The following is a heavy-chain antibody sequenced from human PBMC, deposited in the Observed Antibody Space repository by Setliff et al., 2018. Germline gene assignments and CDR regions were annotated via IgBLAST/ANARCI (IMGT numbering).Heavy chain of an antibody. V-gene: IGHV4-4*02. CDR1: GSSITSSNW. CDR2: IFHSGST. Sequence: LSLTCGVSGSSITSSNWWSWVRQAPGKGLEWVGQIFHSGSTHFNPSLKSRLTMSVDQSKNQFSLRLRSVTAADTAVYYCARLESLGDLSLYGLWFDPWGQGTLVTVSS. CDR3: ARLESLGDLSLYGLWFDP. J-gene: IGHJ5*02. D-gene: IGHD3-16*02.